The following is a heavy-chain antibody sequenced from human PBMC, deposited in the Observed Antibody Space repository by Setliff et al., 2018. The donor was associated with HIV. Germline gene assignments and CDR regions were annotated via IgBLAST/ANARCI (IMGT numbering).Heavy chain of an antibody. CDR2: ISSTGGTT. CDR3: TRMISPRPNRYSSGWFDY. V-gene: IGHV3-23*01. D-gene: IGHD6-19*01. Sequence: PGGSLRLSCAVSGFTFSRYAMSWVRQAPGKGLEWVSGISSTGGTTYYADSVKGRFTISRDNSKNTLFLQVRSLTAEDTAIYYCTRMISPRPNRYSSGWFDYWGQGTLVTVSS. CDR1: GFTFSRYA. J-gene: IGHJ5*01.